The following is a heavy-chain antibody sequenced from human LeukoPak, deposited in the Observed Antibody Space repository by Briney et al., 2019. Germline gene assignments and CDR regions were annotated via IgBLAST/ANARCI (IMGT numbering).Heavy chain of an antibody. J-gene: IGHJ4*02. CDR3: ARMGPDCSGGSCYSEAY. Sequence: SETLSLTCTVSGGSISSGGYYWSWIRQHPGKGLEWIGYIYYSGSTYYNPSLKSRVTISVDTSKNQFSLKLSSVTAADTAVYYCARMGPDCSGGSCYSEAYWGQGTLVTVSS. V-gene: IGHV4-31*03. D-gene: IGHD2-15*01. CDR1: GGSISSGGYY. CDR2: IYYSGST.